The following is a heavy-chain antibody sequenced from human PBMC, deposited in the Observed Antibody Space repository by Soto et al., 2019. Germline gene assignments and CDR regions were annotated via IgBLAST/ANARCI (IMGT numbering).Heavy chain of an antibody. J-gene: IGHJ4*02. CDR2: VSKSDYT. Sequence: GGSLRLSCVVSGFTFNNYGINWVRQAPGKGLEWVSTVSKSDYTYYSDSVKGRFTISRDNAKNSVSLQMNTLRAEDTAVYYCAREDSIIIPAVSDFWGQGTLVTVS. CDR3: AREDSIIIPAVSDF. D-gene: IGHD2-2*01. V-gene: IGHV3-21*01. CDR1: GFTFNNYG.